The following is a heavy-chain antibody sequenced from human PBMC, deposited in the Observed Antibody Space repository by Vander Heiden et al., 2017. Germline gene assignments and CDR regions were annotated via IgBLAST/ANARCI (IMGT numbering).Heavy chain of an antibody. V-gene: IGHV3-23*01. CDR3: AKDPNDIVVVPAAMYYYYYGMDV. J-gene: IGHJ6*02. CDR2: ISGSGGST. D-gene: IGHD2-2*01. Sequence: FSSYAMSWVRQAPGKGLEWVSAISGSGGSTYYADSVKGRFTISRDNSKNTLYLQMNNLRAEDTAVYYCAKDPNDIVVVPAAMYYYYYGMDVWGQGTTVTVSS. CDR1: FSSYA.